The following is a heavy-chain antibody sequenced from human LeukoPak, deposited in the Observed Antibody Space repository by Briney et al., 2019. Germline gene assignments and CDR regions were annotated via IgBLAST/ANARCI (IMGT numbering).Heavy chain of an antibody. CDR2: TYYNGNT. CDR3: ARDQAVSKNWYNWFDP. Sequence: SETLSLTCTVSGGSISSYYWNWIRQSPGKGLEWIGYTYYNGNTNYNPSLKSRVTISVDTSKNQFYLKVNSVTAADTAVYYCARDQAVSKNWYNWFDPWGQGTLVTVSS. V-gene: IGHV4-59*01. D-gene: IGHD1-1*01. J-gene: IGHJ5*02. CDR1: GGSISSYY.